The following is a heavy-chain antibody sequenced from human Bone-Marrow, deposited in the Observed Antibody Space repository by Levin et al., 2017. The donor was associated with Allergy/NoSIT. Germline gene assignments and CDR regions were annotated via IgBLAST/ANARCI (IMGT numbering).Heavy chain of an antibody. CDR1: GYRFTTHW. CDR3: ARAVGGYDSSVYRLPPGLTKSKGDKKDHNGLDV. J-gene: IGHJ6*02. V-gene: IGHV5-51*01. D-gene: IGHD3-22*01. CDR2: VYLDDSDT. Sequence: KVSCQGSGYRFTTHWIAWVRQMPGKGLEWMGMVYLDDSDTKYSPSFEGQVTITADKSTITAYLYLSSLKASDTAIYYCARAVGGYDSSVYRLPPGLTKSKGDKKDHNGLDVWGQGTTVTVSS.